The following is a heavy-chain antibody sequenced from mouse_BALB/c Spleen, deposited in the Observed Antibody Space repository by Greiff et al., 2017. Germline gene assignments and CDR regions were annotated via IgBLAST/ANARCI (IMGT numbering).Heavy chain of an antibody. CDR2: ISSGGGST. J-gene: IGHJ3*01. CDR1: GFAFSSYD. D-gene: IGHD3-1*01. V-gene: IGHV5-12-1*01. CDR3: ARQGYVPFAY. Sequence: EVHLVESGGGLVKPGGSLKLSCAASGFAFSSYDMSWVRQTPEKRLEWVAYISSGGGSTYYPDTVKGRFTISRDNAKNTLYLQMSSLKSEDTAMYYCARQGYVPFAYWGQGTLVTVSA.